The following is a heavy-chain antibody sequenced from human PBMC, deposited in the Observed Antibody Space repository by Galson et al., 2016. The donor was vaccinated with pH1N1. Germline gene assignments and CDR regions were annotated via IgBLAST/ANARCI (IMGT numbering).Heavy chain of an antibody. J-gene: IGHJ4*02. Sequence: SETLSLTCAVSGYSIRNGYFWGWIRQPPGQGLEWTGIIYHRGTTYYNPSLERRVAITVDTSKNQFSLKVKSVTAADTAVYYCARHPRYYDSSGYYFDCWGQGILVTVSS. D-gene: IGHD3-22*01. CDR1: GYSIRNGYF. CDR2: IYHRGTT. CDR3: ARHPRYYDSSGYYFDC. V-gene: IGHV4-38-2*01.